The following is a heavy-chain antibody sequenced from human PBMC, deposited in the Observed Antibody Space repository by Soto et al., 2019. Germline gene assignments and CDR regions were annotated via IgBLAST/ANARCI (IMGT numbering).Heavy chain of an antibody. J-gene: IGHJ4*02. CDR3: ARRLGWVRGARYFDY. CDR2: ISAYNGNT. CDR1: GYTFTSYG. V-gene: IGHV1-18*01. Sequence: QVQLVQSGAEVKKPGASVKVSCKASGYTFTSYGISWVRQAPGQGLEWMGWISAYNGNTNYAQKLQGRVTMTTDTPXXTAYRELRSLRSDDTAVYYCARRLGWVRGARYFDYWGQGTLVTVSS. D-gene: IGHD3-10*01.